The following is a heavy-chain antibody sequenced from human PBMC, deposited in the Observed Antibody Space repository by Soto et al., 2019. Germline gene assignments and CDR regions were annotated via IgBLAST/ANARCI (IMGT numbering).Heavy chain of an antibody. V-gene: IGHV1-69*01. D-gene: IGHD3-10*01. CDR2: IIPIFGTT. J-gene: IGHJ4*02. CDR3: ARGYYGSGSYLGGFDY. CDR1: GGTFSSYA. Sequence: QVQLVQSGAEVKKPGSSVKVSCKAFGGTFSSYAISWVRQAPGQGPEWMGGIIPIFGTTNYEPKFQGRVKITADESTSTAYMELSSLRSEDTAVYYCARGYYGSGSYLGGFDYWGQGTLVTVSS.